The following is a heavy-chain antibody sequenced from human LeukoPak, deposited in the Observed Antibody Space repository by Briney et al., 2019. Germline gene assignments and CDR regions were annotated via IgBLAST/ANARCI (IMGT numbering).Heavy chain of an antibody. Sequence: SETLSLTCTVSGVSISIYYWSWIRQPPGKGLEWIGYIYYSGSTNYNPSLKSRVTISVDTSKNQFSLKLSSVTAADTAVYYCASSQAVSRAFDIWGQGTMVTVSS. J-gene: IGHJ3*02. V-gene: IGHV4-59*08. CDR1: GVSISIYY. CDR3: ASSQAVSRAFDI. CDR2: IYYSGST.